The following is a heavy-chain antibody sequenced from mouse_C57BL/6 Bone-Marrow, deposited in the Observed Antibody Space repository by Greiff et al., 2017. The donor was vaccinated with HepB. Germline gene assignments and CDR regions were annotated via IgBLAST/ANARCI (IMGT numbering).Heavy chain of an antibody. CDR1: GYTFTSYW. CDR2: IYPSDSET. J-gene: IGHJ2*01. CDR3: ARMITDYLDY. Sequence: QVQLQQPGAELVRPGSSVKLSCKASGYTFTSYWMDWVKQRPGQGLEWIGNIYPSDSETHYNQKFKDKATLTVDKSSSTAYMQLSSLTSEDSAVDYCARMITDYLDYWGPGTTLTVSS. V-gene: IGHV1-61*01. D-gene: IGHD2-4*01.